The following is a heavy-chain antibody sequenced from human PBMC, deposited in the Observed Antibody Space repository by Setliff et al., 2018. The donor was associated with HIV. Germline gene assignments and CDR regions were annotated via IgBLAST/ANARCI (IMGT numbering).Heavy chain of an antibody. CDR2: ISYDGSNK. D-gene: IGHD1-26*01. V-gene: IGHV3-30*03. CDR3: TVSREDFDY. Sequence: GSLRLSCAASGFTFSSYEMNWVRQAPGKGLEWVALISYDGSNKFYAGSVKGRFTISRDNSKNTLYLQMNSLRAEDTAVYFCTVSREDFDYWGQGTLVTVSS. CDR1: GFTFSSYE. J-gene: IGHJ4*02.